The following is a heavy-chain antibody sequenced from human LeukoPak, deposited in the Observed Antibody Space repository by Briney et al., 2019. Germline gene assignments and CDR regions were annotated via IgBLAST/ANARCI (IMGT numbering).Heavy chain of an antibody. V-gene: IGHV4-39*01. CDR1: GGSISNRIYY. Sequence: PSETLSLTCTVSGGSISNRIYYWGWVRQPPGKGLEWIGSIYYSGSTYYNPSLKSRVAISVDTSKNQFSLKLSSVTAADTAVYYCARTSIFGVVRFDPWGQGTLVTVSS. J-gene: IGHJ5*02. CDR3: ARTSIFGVVRFDP. CDR2: IYYSGST. D-gene: IGHD3-3*02.